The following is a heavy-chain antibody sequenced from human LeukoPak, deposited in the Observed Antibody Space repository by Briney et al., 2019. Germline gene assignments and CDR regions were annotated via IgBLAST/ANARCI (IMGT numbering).Heavy chain of an antibody. Sequence: PSETLSLTCTVSGGSISSSSYYWGWIRQPPGKGLEWIGSIYYSGSTYYNPSLKSRVTISVDTSKNQFSLKLSSVTAADTAVYYCARQIWITMVRGAPRGAFEIWGQGTMVTVSS. J-gene: IGHJ3*02. V-gene: IGHV4-39*01. D-gene: IGHD3-10*01. CDR2: IYYSGST. CDR3: ARQIWITMVRGAPRGAFEI. CDR1: GGSISSSSYY.